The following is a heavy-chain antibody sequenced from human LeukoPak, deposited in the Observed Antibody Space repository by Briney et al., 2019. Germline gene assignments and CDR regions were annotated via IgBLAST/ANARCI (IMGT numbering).Heavy chain of an antibody. CDR2: IKPDGSEK. V-gene: IGHV3-7*01. D-gene: IGHD2-8*01. CDR1: RFTFSNFW. CDR3: ARSNNGAFDI. Sequence: GGSLRLSCAASRFTFSNFWMTWVRRTPGKGLEWVANIKPDGSEKNYVDSVKGRFTISRDNAKNSLYLQMNSLRAEDTAVYYCARSNNGAFDIWGPGTMVTVSS. J-gene: IGHJ3*02.